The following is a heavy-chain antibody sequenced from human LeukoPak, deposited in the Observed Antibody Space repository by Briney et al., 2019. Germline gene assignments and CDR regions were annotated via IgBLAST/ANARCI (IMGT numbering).Heavy chain of an antibody. CDR1: GASISDGHYY. J-gene: IGHJ5*02. Sequence: SETLSLTCTVSGASISDGHYYWGWIRQTPGKGLEWIASMYYSGATYYHPSHNSRITISVNTSTNQLSLKLSSVTAADTAVYYCARQSITPSDWLDPWGQGSLVIVSS. CDR3: ARQSITPSDWLDP. V-gene: IGHV4-39*01. CDR2: MYYSGAT. D-gene: IGHD3-3*01.